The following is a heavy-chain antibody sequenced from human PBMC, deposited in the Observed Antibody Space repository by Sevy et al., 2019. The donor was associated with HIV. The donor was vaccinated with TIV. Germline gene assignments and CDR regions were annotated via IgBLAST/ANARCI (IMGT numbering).Heavy chain of an antibody. Sequence: GGSLRLSCAASGFTFSSYAMNWVRQAPGKGPEWVSTISASGGHTFFADSVKGRFNISRDNSKNTLYLQMNSLRAEDTAVYFCAKARLGDFFDYRGQGTLVTVSS. J-gene: IGHJ4*02. CDR3: AKARLGDFFDY. CDR1: GFTFSSYA. D-gene: IGHD4-17*01. CDR2: ISASGGHT. V-gene: IGHV3-23*01.